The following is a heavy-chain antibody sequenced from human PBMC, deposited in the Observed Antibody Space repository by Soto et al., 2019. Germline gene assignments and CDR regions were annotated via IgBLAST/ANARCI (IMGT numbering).Heavy chain of an antibody. D-gene: IGHD1-1*01. CDR2: ISAHNGNT. Sequence: QVHLVQSGAEVKKPGASVKVSCKASGYTFTSYGITWVRQAPGQGLEWMGWISAHNGNTDYTQKLQGRVIVTRDTSTSTAYMELRSLRSDDTAVYYCARGRYGDYWGQGALVTVSS. J-gene: IGHJ4*02. CDR3: ARGRYGDY. V-gene: IGHV1-18*01. CDR1: GYTFTSYG.